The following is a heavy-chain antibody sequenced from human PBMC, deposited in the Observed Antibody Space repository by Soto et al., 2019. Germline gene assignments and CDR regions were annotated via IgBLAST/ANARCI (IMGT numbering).Heavy chain of an antibody. CDR2: ISSSGSTI. V-gene: IGHV3-48*03. CDR1: GFTFSSYE. CDR3: ARDRSSSWPPAPYYYYGMDV. J-gene: IGHJ6*02. Sequence: SLRLSCAASGFTFSSYEMNWVRQAPGKGLEWVSYISSSGSTIYYADSVKGRFTISRDNAKNSLYLQMNSLRAEDTAVYYCARDRSSSWPPAPYYYYGMDVWGQGTTVTVSS. D-gene: IGHD6-13*01.